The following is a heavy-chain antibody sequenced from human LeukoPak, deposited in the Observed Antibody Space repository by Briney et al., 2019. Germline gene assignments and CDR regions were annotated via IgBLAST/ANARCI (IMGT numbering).Heavy chain of an antibody. J-gene: IGHJ4*02. CDR2: IWYDGSYK. D-gene: IGHD2-15*01. V-gene: IGHV3-33*01. Sequence: PGGSLRLSCAASAFTFSSYGMHWVRQAPGKGLEWVAVIWYDGSYKYYADSVKGRFTISRDNSKNTLYLQMNSLRAEDTAVYTCAGDFCSGGSCYYFDYWGQGTLVTVSS. CDR1: AFTFSSYG. CDR3: AGDFCSGGSCYYFDY.